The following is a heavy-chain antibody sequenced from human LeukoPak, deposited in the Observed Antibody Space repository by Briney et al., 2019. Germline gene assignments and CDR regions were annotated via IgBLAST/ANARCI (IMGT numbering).Heavy chain of an antibody. J-gene: IGHJ3*02. D-gene: IGHD6-6*01. CDR3: ARTSIAARRANAFDI. CDR1: GGSISSGGYS. Sequence: SETLSLTCAVSGGSISSGGYSWSWIRQPPGKDLEWIGYIYHSGSTYYNPSLKSRVTISVDRSKNQFSLKLSSVTAVDTAVYYCARTSIAARRANAFDIWGQGTMVTVSS. CDR2: IYHSGST. V-gene: IGHV4-30-2*01.